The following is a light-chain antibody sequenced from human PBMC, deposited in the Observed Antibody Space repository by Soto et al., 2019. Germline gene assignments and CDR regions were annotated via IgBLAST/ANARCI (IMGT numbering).Light chain of an antibody. CDR2: AAS. CDR3: HQSYDIPT. Sequence: DIQMTQSPSSLSASVGDRVTITCRARQKINSYLNWYQQKPGKAPKLLIYAASSLQSGVPSRFSGSGSGTDFTLTVSSLQPEDFATYYCHQSYDIPTFGQGTRLEIK. J-gene: IGKJ5*01. V-gene: IGKV1-39*01. CDR1: QKINSY.